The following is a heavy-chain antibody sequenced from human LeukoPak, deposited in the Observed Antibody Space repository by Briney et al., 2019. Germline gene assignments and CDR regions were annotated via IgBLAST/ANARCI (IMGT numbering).Heavy chain of an antibody. J-gene: IGHJ4*02. CDR1: GFTFSSYS. D-gene: IGHD6-6*01. CDR2: ISSSSGYI. CDR3: ASGQLRGLDY. V-gene: IGHV3-21*01. Sequence: GGSLRLSCAASGFTFSSYSMNWVRQAPGKGLEWVSSISSSSGYIYYADSVKGRFTISRDNAKNSLYLQMNSLRAEDTAVYYCASGQLRGLDYWGQGTLVTVSS.